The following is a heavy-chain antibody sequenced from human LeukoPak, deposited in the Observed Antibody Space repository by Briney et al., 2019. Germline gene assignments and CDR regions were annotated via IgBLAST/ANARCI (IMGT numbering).Heavy chain of an antibody. CDR1: GYSFTSYW. Sequence: GESLKISCKGSGYSFTSYWIGWVRQMPGKGLEWMGIIYPGDSDTRYSPSFQGQVTISADKSISTAYLQWSSLKASDTAMYYCARQMADCGGDCYPGYFDYWGQGTLVTVSS. CDR3: ARQMADCGGDCYPGYFDY. CDR2: IYPGDSDT. V-gene: IGHV5-51*01. D-gene: IGHD2-21*02. J-gene: IGHJ4*02.